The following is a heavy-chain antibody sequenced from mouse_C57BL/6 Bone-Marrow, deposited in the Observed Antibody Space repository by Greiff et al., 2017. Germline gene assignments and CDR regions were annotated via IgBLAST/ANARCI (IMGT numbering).Heavy chain of an antibody. D-gene: IGHD1-1*01. CDR3: ASPYYGSSYRGFDV. CDR1: GYSITSGYY. CDR2: ISYDGSN. Sequence: EVHLVESGPGLVKPSQSLSLTCSVTGYSITSGYYWNWIRQFPGNKLEWMGYISYDGSNNYNPSLKNRISITRDTSKNQFFLKLNSVTTEDTATYYCASPYYGSSYRGFDVWGTGTTVTVSS. V-gene: IGHV3-6*01. J-gene: IGHJ1*03.